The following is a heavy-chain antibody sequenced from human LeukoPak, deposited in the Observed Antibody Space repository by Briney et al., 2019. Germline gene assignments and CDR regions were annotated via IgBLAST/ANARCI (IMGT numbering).Heavy chain of an antibody. V-gene: IGHV1-46*01. CDR1: GYTFTSYH. Sequence: ASVKVSCKASGYTFTSYHMHWVRQAPGQGLEWMGIINPSGGSTSYAQKFQGRVTMTRDTSTSTVYMELSSLRSEDAAVYYCARGRGGSVWYGLGLDFDYWGQGTLVTVSS. CDR2: INPSGGST. J-gene: IGHJ4*02. D-gene: IGHD6-19*01. CDR3: ARGRGGSVWYGLGLDFDY.